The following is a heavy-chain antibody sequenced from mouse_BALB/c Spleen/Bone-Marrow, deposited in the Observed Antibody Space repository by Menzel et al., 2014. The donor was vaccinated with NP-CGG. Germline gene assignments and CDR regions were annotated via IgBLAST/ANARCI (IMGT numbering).Heavy chain of an antibody. CDR1: GFTFSNYG. V-gene: IGHV5-9-2*01. D-gene: IGHD2-4*01. CDR3: ARHAYYDQTEVSFVY. J-gene: IGHJ3*01. Sequence: EVKLVESGGGLVKSGGSLKLSCAASGFTFSNYGMSWVRQTPVKRLEWVATISGGGSYTFYSDSVKGRFTISRDNAENNLYLQLSSLRSEDTALYYCARHAYYDQTEVSFVYWGQGTLVTVSA. CDR2: ISGGGSYT.